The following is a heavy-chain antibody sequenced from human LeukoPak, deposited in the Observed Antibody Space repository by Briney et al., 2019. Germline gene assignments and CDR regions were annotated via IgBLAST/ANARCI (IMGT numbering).Heavy chain of an antibody. J-gene: IGHJ6*02. CDR2: TRDKAKSYTT. CDR3: ARGGSGPLNYQYAMDL. V-gene: IGHV3-72*01. CDR1: GFTFSDHY. D-gene: IGHD6-19*01. Sequence: PGGSLRLSCAASGFTFSDHYMDWVRQAPGKGLEWVARTRDKAKSYTTEYAASVKCRFTISRDDSKNSRYLQMNSLKTDDTAVYFCARGGSGPLNYQYAMDLWGQGTAVTVSS.